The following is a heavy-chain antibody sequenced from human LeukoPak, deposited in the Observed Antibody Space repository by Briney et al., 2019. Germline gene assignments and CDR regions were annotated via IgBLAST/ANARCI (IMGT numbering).Heavy chain of an antibody. CDR3: AKKTWEQTPYYYYYMDV. Sequence: PSETLSLTCTVSGGSISSSSYYWGWIRQPPGKGLEWIGSIYYSGSTYYNPSLKSRVTISVATSKNQFSLKLSSVTAADTAVYYCAKKTWEQTPYYYYYMDVWGKGTTVTVSS. CDR2: IYYSGST. V-gene: IGHV4-39*01. D-gene: IGHD1-26*01. J-gene: IGHJ6*03. CDR1: GGSISSSSYY.